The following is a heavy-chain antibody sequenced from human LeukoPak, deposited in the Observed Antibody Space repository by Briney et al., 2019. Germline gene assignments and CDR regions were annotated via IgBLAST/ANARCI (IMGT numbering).Heavy chain of an antibody. V-gene: IGHV1-46*01. CDR1: GYTFSNYY. CDR2: INPGGGST. D-gene: IGHD4/OR15-4a*01. J-gene: IGHJ4*02. CDR3: ARDGRMTVANPNYFDS. Sequence: GASVKVSCKASGYTFSNYYVHWLRQAPGQGLEWMGIINPGGGSTTYSQKFQDRVTMTRDTSTNTVYMELSSLRSDDTAVYCCARDGRMTVANPNYFDSWGQGTLVTVSS.